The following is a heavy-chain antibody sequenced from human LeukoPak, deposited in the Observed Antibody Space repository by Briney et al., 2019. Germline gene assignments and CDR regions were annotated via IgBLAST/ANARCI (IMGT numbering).Heavy chain of an antibody. CDR3: ARDPGRLRCCNDAFDI. V-gene: IGHV1-18*01. Sequence: ASVKVSCKASGYTFTSYGISWVRQAPGQGLEWMGWISAYNGNTNYAQKLQGRVTMTTDTSTSTAYMELRSLRSDDTAVYYCARDPGRLRCCNDAFDIWGQGTMVTVSS. CDR2: ISAYNGNT. CDR1: GYTFTSYG. D-gene: IGHD4-17*01. J-gene: IGHJ3*02.